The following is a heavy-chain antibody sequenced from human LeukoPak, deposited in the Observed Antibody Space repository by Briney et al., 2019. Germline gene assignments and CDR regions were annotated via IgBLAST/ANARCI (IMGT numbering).Heavy chain of an antibody. CDR3: ARDGGKDYYDSSGYYGY. J-gene: IGHJ4*02. Sequence: GGSLRLSCAASGFTFSSYAMHWVRQAPGKGLEWVAVISYDGSNKYYADSVRGRFTISRDNSKNTLYLQMNSLRAEDTAVYYCARDGGKDYYDSSGYYGYWGQGTLVTVSS. V-gene: IGHV3-30-3*01. CDR1: GFTFSSYA. CDR2: ISYDGSNK. D-gene: IGHD3-22*01.